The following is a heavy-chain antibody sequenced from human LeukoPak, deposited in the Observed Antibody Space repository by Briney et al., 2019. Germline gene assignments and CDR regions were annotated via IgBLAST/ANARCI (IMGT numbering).Heavy chain of an antibody. Sequence: GGSLRLSCAASGFTFSGYGMHWVRLAPGKGLEWVADIWFDGKNEHFAASVKGRFTISRGNSKKTMYLQINSLRAEDTAVYYCARDRHCVNGLCHNSPGMDVWGRGTTVTVSS. J-gene: IGHJ6*02. CDR3: ARDRHCVNGLCHNSPGMDV. V-gene: IGHV3-33*01. D-gene: IGHD2-8*01. CDR2: IWFDGKNE. CDR1: GFTFSGYG.